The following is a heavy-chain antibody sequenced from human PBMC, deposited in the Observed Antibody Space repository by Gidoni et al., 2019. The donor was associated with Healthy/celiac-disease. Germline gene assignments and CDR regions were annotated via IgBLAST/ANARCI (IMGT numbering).Heavy chain of an antibody. V-gene: IGHV1-18*01. Sequence: QVQLVQSGAEVKKPGASVKVSCKASGYTFTSYGISWVRQAPGQGLEWMGWISAYNGNTNYAQKLQGRVTMTTDTSTSTAYMELRSLRSDDTAVYYCARDRQLRYFDWLLFVDYFDYWGQGTLVTVSS. CDR1: GYTFTSYG. CDR2: ISAYNGNT. CDR3: ARDRQLRYFDWLLFVDYFDY. J-gene: IGHJ4*02. D-gene: IGHD3-9*01.